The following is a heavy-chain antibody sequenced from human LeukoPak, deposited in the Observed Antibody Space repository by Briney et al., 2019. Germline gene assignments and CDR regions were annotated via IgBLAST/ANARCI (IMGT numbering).Heavy chain of an antibody. CDR3: ARDPLFYDSSGYPLLAFDI. Sequence: GGSLRLSCAASGFTFSSYSMNWVRQAPGKGLEWVSSISSSSSYIYYADSVKGRFTISRDNAKNTLYLQMNSLRAEDTAVYYCARDPLFYDSSGYPLLAFDIWGQGTMVTVSS. J-gene: IGHJ3*02. CDR2: ISSSSSYI. V-gene: IGHV3-21*01. D-gene: IGHD3-22*01. CDR1: GFTFSSYS.